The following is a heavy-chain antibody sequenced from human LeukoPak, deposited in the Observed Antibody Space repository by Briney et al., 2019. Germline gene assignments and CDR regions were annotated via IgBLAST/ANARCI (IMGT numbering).Heavy chain of an antibody. V-gene: IGHV3-7*01. CDR2: INQGESMI. J-gene: IGHJ4*03. D-gene: IGHD5-24*01. CDR3: AKLLRDVTIYDF. CDR1: GFTVFNYW. Sequence: GGSLRLSCAASGFTVFNYWMSWVRQAPGKGLEWVASINQGESMIWYVDSVKGRFTISRDNANNLLFLQMNYMRVEDTAVYYCAKLLRDVTIYDFWGHGDLVTVSS.